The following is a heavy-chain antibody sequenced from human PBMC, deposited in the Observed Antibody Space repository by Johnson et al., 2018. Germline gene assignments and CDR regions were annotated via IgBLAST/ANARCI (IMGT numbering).Heavy chain of an antibody. CDR3: GRRGYGLDALDI. CDR1: GYTFTSYY. D-gene: IGHD2-15*01. J-gene: IGHJ3*02. Sequence: QVQLVQSGAEVKKPGASVKVSCKASGYTFTSYYMHWVRQAPGQGLEWMGIINPSGGSTSYAQKFQGRVTMTRDTSTSTVCMELSSLRSEDTAVYYCGRRGYGLDALDIWGHGTRVTVSA. V-gene: IGHV1-46*01. CDR2: INPSGGST.